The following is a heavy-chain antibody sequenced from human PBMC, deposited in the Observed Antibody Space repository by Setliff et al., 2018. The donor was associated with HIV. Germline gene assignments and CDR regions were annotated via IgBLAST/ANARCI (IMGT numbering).Heavy chain of an antibody. D-gene: IGHD6-19*01. CDR2: IKSQTDGGTI. CDR3: TKDHLSGWASDC. Sequence: PGGSLRLSCEASKFTFKDHWMAWVRRVPGKGLEWVARIKSQTDGGTIDYAAPVKGRFTISRDNAKNSVYLQMNSLRVEDTAMYYCTKDHLSGWASDCWGQGTLVTVSS. J-gene: IGHJ4*02. V-gene: IGHV3-15*01. CDR1: KFTFKDHW.